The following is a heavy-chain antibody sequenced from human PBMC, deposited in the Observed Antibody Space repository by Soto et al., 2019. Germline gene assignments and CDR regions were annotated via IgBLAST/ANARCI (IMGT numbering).Heavy chain of an antibody. Sequence: QVQLVESGGGVVQPGSSLRLSCAASGFTFSNYAMHWVRQAPGKGLEWVAVISYLGSNKYYGDSVKGRFTISRDNSKNALYLQMSSLTAEDTAVYFCAKDWAEIPASGGMDVWGQGTTVIVSS. CDR1: GFTFSNYA. V-gene: IGHV3-30*18. J-gene: IGHJ6*02. CDR3: AKDWAEIPASGGMDV. D-gene: IGHD2-21*01. CDR2: ISYLGSNK.